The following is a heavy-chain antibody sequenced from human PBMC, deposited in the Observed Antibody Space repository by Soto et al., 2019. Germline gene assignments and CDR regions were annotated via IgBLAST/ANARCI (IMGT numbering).Heavy chain of an antibody. J-gene: IGHJ6*02. CDR2: IYHSGST. Sequence: PSETLSLTCAVSGGSISSSNWWSWVRQPPGKGLEWIGEIYHSGSTNYNPSLKSRVTISVDKSKNQFSLKLSSVTAADTAVYYCAGEQQLVPGIRQYYYYYYGMDVWGQGTTVTVSS. D-gene: IGHD6-13*01. CDR3: AGEQQLVPGIRQYYYYYYGMDV. V-gene: IGHV4-4*02. CDR1: GGSISSSNW.